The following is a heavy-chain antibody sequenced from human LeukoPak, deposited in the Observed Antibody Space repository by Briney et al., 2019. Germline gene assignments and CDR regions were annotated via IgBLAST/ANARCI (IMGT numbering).Heavy chain of an antibody. CDR2: ISDSGST. CDR1: GGSISSGSYY. Sequence: SQTLSLTCTVSGGSISSGSYYWTWIRQPPGKGLEWIGYISDSGSTNYNPSLKSRVTMSVDSSNTEFSLRLNSVTAADTAVYYCARVFRGAVTSNWFDPWGQGTLVTVSS. D-gene: IGHD4-17*01. V-gene: IGHV4-61*01. CDR3: ARVFRGAVTSNWFDP. J-gene: IGHJ5*02.